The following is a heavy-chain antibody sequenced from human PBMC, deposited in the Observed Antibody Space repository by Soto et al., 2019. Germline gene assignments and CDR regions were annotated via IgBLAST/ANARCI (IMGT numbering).Heavy chain of an antibody. J-gene: IGHJ6*02. CDR2: ISAYNGNT. Sequence: QVQLVQSGAEVKKPGASVKVSCRASGYTFTSYGISWVRQAPGQGLEWLGWISAYNGNTNYAQKCQGRVTMTTDTSTNTAYMELRSLRSDDSAMYFCASYILSGYYGNYYYYAMDVWGQGTTVAVSS. V-gene: IGHV1-18*01. D-gene: IGHD3-9*01. CDR3: ASYILSGYYGNYYYYAMDV. CDR1: GYTFTSYG.